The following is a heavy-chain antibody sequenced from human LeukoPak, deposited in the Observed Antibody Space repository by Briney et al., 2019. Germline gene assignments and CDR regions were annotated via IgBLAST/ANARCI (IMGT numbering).Heavy chain of an antibody. V-gene: IGHV3-20*04. Sequence: GGSLRLSCAASGFTFDDYGMSWVRQAPGKGLEWVSGINWNGGNTGYADSVKGRFTISRDNAKNSLYLQMNSLRAEDTAVYYCARGNYYDSSGYYGYWGQGTLVTVSS. CDR3: ARGNYYDSSGYYGY. J-gene: IGHJ4*02. D-gene: IGHD3-22*01. CDR2: INWNGGNT. CDR1: GFTFDDYG.